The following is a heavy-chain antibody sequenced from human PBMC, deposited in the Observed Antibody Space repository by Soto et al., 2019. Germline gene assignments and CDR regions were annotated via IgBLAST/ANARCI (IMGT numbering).Heavy chain of an antibody. Sequence: QVQLVQSGAEVKKPGSSVKVSCKDSGGTFSTYSMFWVRQAPGQGLEWMGRIIPMLGIRNYAQRFQDRVTITADKCTATAHMELSSLRSEDTALYYCTIGSWSGEVFDIWGQGTMVTVS. CDR2: IIPMLGIR. D-gene: IGHD2-21*01. CDR3: TIGSWSGEVFDI. J-gene: IGHJ3*02. V-gene: IGHV1-69*02. CDR1: GGTFSTYS.